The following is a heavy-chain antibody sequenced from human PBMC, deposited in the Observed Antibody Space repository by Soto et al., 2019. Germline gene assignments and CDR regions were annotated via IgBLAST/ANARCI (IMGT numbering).Heavy chain of an antibody. J-gene: IGHJ4*02. CDR2: ITVGTGNT. CDR3: AAGVSSGYYGG. V-gene: IGHV1-58*01. D-gene: IGHD3-22*01. CDR1: GFIFTSSS. Sequence: SVKVSCKASGFIFTSSSVQWARQARGQRLEWIGWITVGTGNTNYAQKFQERVTITRDMSTSTAYMELSNLRSEDTAIYYCAAGVSSGYYGGWGQGTQVTVSS.